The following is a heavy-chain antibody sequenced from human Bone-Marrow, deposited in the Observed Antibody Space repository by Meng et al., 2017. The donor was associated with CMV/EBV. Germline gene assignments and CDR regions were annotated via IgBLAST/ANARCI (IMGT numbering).Heavy chain of an antibody. V-gene: IGHV3-21*04. CDR2: ISSSSSYI. CDR3: ARSIVPGAADAFDI. Sequence: GESLKISCAASGFTFSSYSMNWVRQAPGKGLEWVSSISSSSSYIYYADSVKGRFTISRDNSKNTLYLQMNSLRAEDTAVYYCARSIVPGAADAFDIWGQGTMVTVSS. J-gene: IGHJ3*02. D-gene: IGHD2-2*01. CDR1: GFTFSSYS.